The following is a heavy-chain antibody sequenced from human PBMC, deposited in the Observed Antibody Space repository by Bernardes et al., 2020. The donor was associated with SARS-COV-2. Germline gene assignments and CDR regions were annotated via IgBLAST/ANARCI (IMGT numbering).Heavy chain of an antibody. D-gene: IGHD1-26*01. Sequence: VGSLRLSCAASGFTFSSFWMHWVRQAPGKGLVWVSRINSDGSSTSYADSVKGRFTSSRDNAKNMLYLQMNSLRAEDTAVYYCARDPDREDYWGQGTLVTVSS. CDR2: INSDGSST. V-gene: IGHV3-74*01. CDR3: ARDPDREDY. J-gene: IGHJ4*02. CDR1: GFTFSSFW.